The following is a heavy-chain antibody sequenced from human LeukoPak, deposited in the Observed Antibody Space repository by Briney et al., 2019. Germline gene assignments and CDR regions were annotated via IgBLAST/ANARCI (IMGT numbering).Heavy chain of an antibody. Sequence: SETLSLTCTVSGGSISSSSYYWGWIRQPPGKGLEWIGSIYYSGSTYYNPSLKSRVTISVDRSKNQFSLKLSSVTAADTAVYYCARVRGYCSSTSCYTDAFDIWGQGTMVTVSS. CDR2: IYYSGST. J-gene: IGHJ3*02. D-gene: IGHD2-2*02. CDR3: ARVRGYCSSTSCYTDAFDI. CDR1: GGSISSSSYY. V-gene: IGHV4-39*07.